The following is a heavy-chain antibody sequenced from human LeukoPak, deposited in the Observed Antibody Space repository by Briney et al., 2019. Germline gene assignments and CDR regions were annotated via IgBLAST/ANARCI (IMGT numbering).Heavy chain of an antibody. Sequence: SETLSLTCTVSGGSISSSSYYWGWIRQPAGKGLEWIGRIYRSGTTNYNPSLRSRVTMSVDTSKNQFSLRLSAVTAADTAVYYCARVLWVGEFFDAFDIWGQGTMVTVSS. V-gene: IGHV4-61*02. D-gene: IGHD3-10*01. CDR2: IYRSGTT. CDR1: GGSISSSSYY. CDR3: ARVLWVGEFFDAFDI. J-gene: IGHJ3*02.